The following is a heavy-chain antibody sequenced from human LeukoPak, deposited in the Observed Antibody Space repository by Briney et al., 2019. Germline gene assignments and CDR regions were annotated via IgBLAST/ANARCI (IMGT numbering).Heavy chain of an antibody. CDR2: ISGSGGST. V-gene: IGHV3-23*01. Sequence: PGGSLRLSCAAAGFTFSSYAMSWVRQAPGKGLEWVSAISGSGGSTYYADSVKGRFTISRDNSKNTLYLQMNSLRAEDTAVYYCSSLRNDDYGEDWGQGTLVTVSS. D-gene: IGHD4-17*01. CDR3: SSLRNDDYGED. J-gene: IGHJ4*02. CDR1: GFTFSSYA.